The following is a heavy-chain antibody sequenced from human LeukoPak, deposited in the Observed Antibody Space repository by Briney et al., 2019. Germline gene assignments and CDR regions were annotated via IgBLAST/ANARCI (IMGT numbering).Heavy chain of an antibody. CDR1: RFTFSDYY. D-gene: IGHD4-11*01. V-gene: IGHV3-11*01. CDR3: ARGSMTSLTYWDY. CDR2: ISSTGTTI. Sequence: GGSLRLSCTASRFTFSDYYMSWIRQAPGKGLEWVSYISSTGTTIYYADSVRGRFTISRDNAKNSLYLQMNSLRAEDTAVYYCARGSMTSLTYWDYWGQGTLVTVSS. J-gene: IGHJ4*02.